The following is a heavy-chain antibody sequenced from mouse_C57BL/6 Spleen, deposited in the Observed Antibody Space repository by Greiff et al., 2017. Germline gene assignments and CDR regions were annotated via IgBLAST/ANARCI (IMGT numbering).Heavy chain of an antibody. Sequence: EVHLVESGGGLVKPGGSLKLSCAASGFTFSDYGMHWVRQAPEKGLEWVAYISSGSSTIYYADTVKGRFTISRDNAKNTLFLQMTSLRSEDTAMYYCARYYYGSSYVDYAMDDWGQGTSVTVSS. CDR3: ARYYYGSSYVDYAMDD. CDR2: ISSGSSTI. D-gene: IGHD1-1*01. J-gene: IGHJ4*01. CDR1: GFTFSDYG. V-gene: IGHV5-17*01.